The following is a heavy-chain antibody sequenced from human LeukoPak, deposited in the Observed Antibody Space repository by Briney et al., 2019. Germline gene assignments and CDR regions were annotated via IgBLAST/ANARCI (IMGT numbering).Heavy chain of an antibody. J-gene: IGHJ5*01. Sequence: SETLSLTCTVSGGSVSSGTHYYNWIRQPPGKGLEWIGIIYYSGITHYNPSLKSRVTILVDTSKNQFSLKLSSVTDADTAVYSCARVRRSLNWFDSWGQGTLVTVSS. CDR2: IYYSGIT. D-gene: IGHD3-3*01. CDR3: ARVRRSLNWFDS. V-gene: IGHV4-39*01. CDR1: GGSVSSGTHY.